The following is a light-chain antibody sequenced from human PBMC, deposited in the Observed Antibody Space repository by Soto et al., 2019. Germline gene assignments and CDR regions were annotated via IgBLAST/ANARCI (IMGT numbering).Light chain of an antibody. V-gene: IGLV2-14*03. Sequence: QSALTQPASLSGSPGQSITISCTGTSSDIGAYNYVSWYQQYPGKAPKLMIYDVSNRPSGVSNRFSGSKSGNTASLTISGLQAEDEADYYCSSYTSSNTLVFGGGTKLTVL. J-gene: IGLJ2*01. CDR1: SSDIGAYNY. CDR2: DVS. CDR3: SSYTSSNTLV.